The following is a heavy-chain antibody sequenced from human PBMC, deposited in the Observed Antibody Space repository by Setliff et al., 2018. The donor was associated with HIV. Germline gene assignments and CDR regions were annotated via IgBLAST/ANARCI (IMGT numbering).Heavy chain of an antibody. CDR1: GFTFSSYG. CDR2: FSGGGGST. J-gene: IGHJ6*03. V-gene: IGHV3-23*01. Sequence: GGSLRLSCAASGFTFSSYGMSWVRQAPGKGLEWVSAFSGGGGSTYYADSVKGRFTISRDNSKNTLFLQINSLRPEDTAVYYCARISVASRYNSDMDVWGKGTTVTVSS. D-gene: IGHD5-12*01. CDR3: ARISVASRYNSDMDV.